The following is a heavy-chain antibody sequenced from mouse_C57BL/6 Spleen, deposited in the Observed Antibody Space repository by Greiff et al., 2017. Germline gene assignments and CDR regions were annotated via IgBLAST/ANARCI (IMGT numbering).Heavy chain of an antibody. D-gene: IGHD1-1*01. CDR2: IYPGNSDT. J-gene: IGHJ3*01. V-gene: IGHV1-5*01. Sequence: VQLKQSGTVLARPGASVKMSCKTSGYTFTSYWMHWVKQRPGQGLEWIGAIYPGNSDTSYNQKVKGKAKLTAVTSASTAYMKLSSLTNEDSAVYYCTTLTFYGSSYIAYWGQGTLVTVSA. CDR1: GYTFTSYW. CDR3: TTLTFYGSSYIAY.